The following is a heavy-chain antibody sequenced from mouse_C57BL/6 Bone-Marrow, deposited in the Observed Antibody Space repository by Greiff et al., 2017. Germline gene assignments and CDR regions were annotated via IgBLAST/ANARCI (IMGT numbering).Heavy chain of an antibody. CDR3: TTGGY. CDR1: GYTFTDYE. V-gene: IGHV1-15*01. J-gene: IGHJ2*01. CDR2: IDPETGGT. Sequence: QVQLKESGAELVRPGASVTLSCKASGYTFTDYEMHWVKQTPVHGLEWTGAIDPETGGTAYNQKFKGKAILTADKSSSTAYMELRSLTSEDSAVYYCTTGGYWGQGTTLTVSS. D-gene: IGHD1-1*02.